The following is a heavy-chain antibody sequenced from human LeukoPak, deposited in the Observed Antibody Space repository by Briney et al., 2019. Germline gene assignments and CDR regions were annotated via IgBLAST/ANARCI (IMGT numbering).Heavy chain of an antibody. CDR3: ARADCSSSTCYLRRSWFDP. V-gene: IGHV3-21*01. D-gene: IGHD2-2*01. Sequence: PGGSLRLSCAASGFTLSNYDMNWVRQAPGKGLEWVSSNSTSSRYIYYKDSVRGRFTISRDDAKHSLYLEMNSLRAEDTAVYYCARADCSSSTCYLRRSWFDPWGQGTLVTVSS. J-gene: IGHJ5*02. CDR1: GFTLSNYD. CDR2: NSTSSRYI.